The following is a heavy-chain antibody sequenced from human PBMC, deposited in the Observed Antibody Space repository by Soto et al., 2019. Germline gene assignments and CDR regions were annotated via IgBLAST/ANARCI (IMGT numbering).Heavy chain of an antibody. D-gene: IGHD4-17*01. Sequence: EVQLLESGGGLVQPGGSLRLSCAASGFTFSSYAMSWVRQAPGKGLEWVSAISGSGGSTYYADSVKGRFTISRDNSKNTLYLQMNSLRAEDTAVYYCAKTDGDYRMELVRYYFDYWGQGTLVTVSS. V-gene: IGHV3-23*01. CDR2: ISGSGGST. J-gene: IGHJ4*02. CDR1: GFTFSSYA. CDR3: AKTDGDYRMELVRYYFDY.